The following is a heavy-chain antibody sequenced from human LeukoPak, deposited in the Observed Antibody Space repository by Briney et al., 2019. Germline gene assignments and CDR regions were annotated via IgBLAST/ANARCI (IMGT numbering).Heavy chain of an antibody. CDR1: GGTFSSYA. D-gene: IGHD2-2*02. J-gene: IGHJ5*02. CDR3: ARWDCSSTSCYTRGWFDP. Sequence: ASVKVSCKASGGTFSSYAISWVRQAPGQGLEWMGGIIPIFGTANYAQKFQGRVTITTDESTSTAYMELSSLRSEDTAVYYCARWDCSSTSCYTRGWFDPWGQGTLVTVSS. V-gene: IGHV1-69*05. CDR2: IIPIFGTA.